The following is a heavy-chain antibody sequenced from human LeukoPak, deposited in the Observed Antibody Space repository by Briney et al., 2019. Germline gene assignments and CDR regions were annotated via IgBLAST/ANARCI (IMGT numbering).Heavy chain of an antibody. J-gene: IGHJ3*02. CDR3: ARSDYHNSGSHTVFDAFDI. D-gene: IGHD3-10*01. V-gene: IGHV4-59*01. CDR1: GGSISRYY. Sequence: SETLSLTCTVSGGSISRYYWSWIRRPPGKGLEWIGYIDDSGNTNYNPSLKSQVTISVDKSKNQFSLKLCFATAADTAMYYCARSDYHNSGSHTVFDAFDIWGQGTRVTVSS. CDR2: IDDSGNT.